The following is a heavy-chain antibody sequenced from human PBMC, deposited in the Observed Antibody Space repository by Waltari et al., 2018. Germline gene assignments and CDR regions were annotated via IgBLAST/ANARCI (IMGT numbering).Heavy chain of an antibody. CDR1: GFTFSSYA. J-gene: IGHJ4*02. CDR2: ISGSGGSK. V-gene: IGHV3-23*04. CDR3: AKDGLTYYYDSSGYYGY. Sequence: EVQLVESGGGLVQPGGSLRLSCAASGFTFSSYAMSWVRQAPGKGLEWVSAISGSGGSKYYADSVKGRFTISRDNSKNTLYLQMNSLRAEDTAVYYCAKDGLTYYYDSSGYYGYWGQGTLVTVSS. D-gene: IGHD3-22*01.